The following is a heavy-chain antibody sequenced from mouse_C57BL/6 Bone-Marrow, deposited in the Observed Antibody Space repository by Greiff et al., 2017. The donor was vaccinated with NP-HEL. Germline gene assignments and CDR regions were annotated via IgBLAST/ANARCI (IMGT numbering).Heavy chain of an antibody. CDR1: GYTFTSYG. CDR2: IYPRSGNT. J-gene: IGHJ4*01. CDR3: ARLPIYYDYPYYAMDY. V-gene: IGHV1-81*01. D-gene: IGHD2-4*01. Sequence: QVQLQQSGAELARPGASVKLSCKASGYTFTSYGISWVKQRTGQGLEWIGEIYPRSGNTYYNEKFKGKATLTAAKSSSTAYMELRSLTSEDSAVYFCARLPIYYDYPYYAMDYWGQGTSVTVSS.